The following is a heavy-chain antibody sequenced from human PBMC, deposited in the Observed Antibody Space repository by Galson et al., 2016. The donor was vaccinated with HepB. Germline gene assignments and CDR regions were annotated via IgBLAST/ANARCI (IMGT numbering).Heavy chain of an antibody. J-gene: IGHJ4*02. CDR3: ARDDDDFISGPPRY. V-gene: IGHV4-39*07. D-gene: IGHD2-15*01. CDR2: GHYSGST. CDR1: GDSISGTSYY. Sequence: ATLSLTCSVSGDSISGTSYYWNWIRQPPGKGPEWIGSGHYSGSTYYRPSLKSRVTISVDTSKNQFSLTLTSVTAADTAIYFCARDDDDFISGPPRYWGQGTLVTVSP.